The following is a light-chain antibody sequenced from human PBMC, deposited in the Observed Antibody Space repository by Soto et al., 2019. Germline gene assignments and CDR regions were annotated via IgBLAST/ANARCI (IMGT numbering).Light chain of an antibody. V-gene: IGKV3-11*01. Sequence: EIVLTQSPATLSLSPGERATLSCRASQSVNNFLAWYQQRPGQAPRLLMYEASNRATGVPARFSGSGSGTEFTLTISSLEPEDFEIYYCQQRRNWPPTFGQGTKVDIK. CDR2: EAS. CDR1: QSVNNF. CDR3: QQRRNWPPT. J-gene: IGKJ1*01.